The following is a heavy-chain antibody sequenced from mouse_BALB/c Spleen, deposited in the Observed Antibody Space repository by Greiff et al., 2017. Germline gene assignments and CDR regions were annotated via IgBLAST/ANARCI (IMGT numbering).Heavy chain of an antibody. D-gene: IGHD1-1*01. CDR3: ARGYGSSYLFAY. CDR2: IDPETGGT. V-gene: IGHV1-15*01. Sequence: QVQLQQSGAELVRPGASVTLSCKASGYTFTDYEMHWVKQTPVHGLEWIGAIDPETGGTAYNQKFKGKATLTADKSSSTAYMQLSSLTSEDSAVYFCARGYGSSYLFAYWGQGTLVTVSA. J-gene: IGHJ3*01. CDR1: GYTFTDYE.